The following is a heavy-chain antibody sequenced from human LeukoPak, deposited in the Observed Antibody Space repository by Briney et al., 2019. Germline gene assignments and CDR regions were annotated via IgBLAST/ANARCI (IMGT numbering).Heavy chain of an antibody. CDR3: ARTCSSTSCHDAFDI. V-gene: IGHV1-69*13. J-gene: IGHJ3*02. CDR1: GDTFSSDA. CDR2: IIPIFGTA. D-gene: IGHD2-2*01. Sequence: ASVKVSCKASGDTFSSDAISWVRQAPGQGLEWMGGIIPIFGTANYAQKFQGRVTITADESTSTAYMELSSLRSEDTAVYYCARTCSSTSCHDAFDIWGQGTMVTVSS.